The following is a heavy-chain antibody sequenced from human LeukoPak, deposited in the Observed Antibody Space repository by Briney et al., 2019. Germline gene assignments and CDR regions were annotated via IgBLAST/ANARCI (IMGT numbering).Heavy chain of an antibody. CDR3: ARDLVVPAAIRGRYYYYYMDV. V-gene: IGHV1-69*13. J-gene: IGHJ6*03. D-gene: IGHD2-2*02. CDR2: IIPIFGTA. CDR1: GGTFSSYA. Sequence: SVKVSCKASGGTFSSYAISWVRQAPGQGLEWMGGIIPIFGTANYAQKLPGRVTITEDESTSTAYIGLSSLRSEDTGVYYCARDLVVPAAIRGRYYYYYMDVWGKGTTVTVSS.